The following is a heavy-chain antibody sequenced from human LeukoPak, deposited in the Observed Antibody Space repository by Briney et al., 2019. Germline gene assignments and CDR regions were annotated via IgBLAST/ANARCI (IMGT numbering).Heavy chain of an antibody. J-gene: IGHJ4*02. CDR2: INTDGSTT. Sequence: PGGSLRLSCAGSGFTFSTYWMHWVRQAPGGGLVWVSGINTDGSTTSYADSVKGRFTISRDNAENTLYLQMSGLRAEDTAVYYCAKESGYDVDLEYWGRGALVTVSS. D-gene: IGHD5-12*01. CDR1: GFTFSTYW. CDR3: AKESGYDVDLEY. V-gene: IGHV3-74*01.